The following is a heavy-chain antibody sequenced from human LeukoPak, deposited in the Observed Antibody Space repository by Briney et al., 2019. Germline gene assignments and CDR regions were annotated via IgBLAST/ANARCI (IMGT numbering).Heavy chain of an antibody. CDR1: GDSISGYY. CDR3: ARDSSGWPSLDH. CDR2: IYSDGST. J-gene: IGHJ4*02. D-gene: IGHD6-19*01. V-gene: IGHV4-4*07. Sequence: SETLSLTCTVSGDSISGYYWTWIRQPAGKGLELIGRIYSDGSTSYNPSLKSRITMSLDTSKNQFSLKLNSMTAADTAVYYCARDSSGWPSLDHWGQGTLVTVSS.